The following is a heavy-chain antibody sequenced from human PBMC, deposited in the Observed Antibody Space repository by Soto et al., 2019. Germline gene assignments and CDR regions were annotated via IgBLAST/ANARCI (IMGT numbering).Heavy chain of an antibody. J-gene: IGHJ5*02. D-gene: IGHD6-13*01. V-gene: IGHV4-34*01. CDR1: GGSFSGYY. CDR2: INHSGST. Sequence: QVQLQQWGAGLLKPSETLSLTCAVYGGSFSGYYWSWIRQPPGKGLEWIGEINHSGSTNYNPSLKSRVTISVDTSKNQFSLKLSSVTAADTAVYYCARGPYSSSWYRWFVPLGQGTLVTVSS. CDR3: ARGPYSSSWYRWFVP.